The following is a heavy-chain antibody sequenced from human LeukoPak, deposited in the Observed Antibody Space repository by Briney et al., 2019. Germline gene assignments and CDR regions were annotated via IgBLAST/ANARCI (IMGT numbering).Heavy chain of an antibody. V-gene: IGHV3-30*18. CDR3: AKGATYYYGSGSYSLGMDV. J-gene: IGHJ6*02. D-gene: IGHD3-10*01. CDR2: ISYDGSNK. CDR1: GFTFSSYG. Sequence: PGGSLRLSCAASGFTFSSYGMHWVRQAPGKGLEWVAVISYDGSNKYYADSVKGRFTISRDNSKNTLYLQMNSLRAEDTAVYYCAKGATYYYGSGSYSLGMDVWGQGTTVTVSS.